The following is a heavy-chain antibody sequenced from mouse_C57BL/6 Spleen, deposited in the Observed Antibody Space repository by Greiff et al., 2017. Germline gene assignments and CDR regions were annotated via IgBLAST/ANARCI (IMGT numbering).Heavy chain of an antibody. V-gene: IGHV3-6*01. J-gene: IGHJ1*03. D-gene: IGHD1-1*01. Sequence: VQLKESGPGLVKPSQSLSLTCSVTGYSITSGYYWNWIRQFPGNKLEWMGYISYDGSNNYNPSLKNRISITRDTSKNQFFLKLNSVTTEDTATYYCARTTVVAHWYFDVWGTGTTVTVSS. CDR1: GYSITSGYY. CDR3: ARTTVVAHWYFDV. CDR2: ISYDGSN.